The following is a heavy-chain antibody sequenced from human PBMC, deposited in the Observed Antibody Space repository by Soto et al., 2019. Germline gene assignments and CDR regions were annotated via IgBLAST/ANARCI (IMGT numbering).Heavy chain of an antibody. CDR3: ASHFGGYSYGYVFDS. CDR1: GDSISSSSYY. D-gene: IGHD5-18*01. V-gene: IGHV4-39*01. Sequence: QLHLQESGPGLVKPSETLSLMCTVSGDSISSSSYYWGWVRQPPGKGLEWIGSILYTGSTFYNPSLYSRVTISVDTSKNQFSLKMSSVTAADTAVYYCASHFGGYSYGYVFDSWGQGALVTVSS. J-gene: IGHJ4*02. CDR2: ILYTGST.